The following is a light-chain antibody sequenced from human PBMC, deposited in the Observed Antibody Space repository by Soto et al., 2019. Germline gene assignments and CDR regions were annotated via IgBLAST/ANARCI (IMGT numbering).Light chain of an antibody. Sequence: AIRMTQSPSSPSASTGARVTITCRASQGISNYLAWYQQKPGTAPKLLIYAASTLQSGVPSRFSGSGSGTDFTLTIRYLQSEDFATYFCQQYYNYPPTFGQGTKLEI. CDR1: QGISNY. CDR3: QQYYNYPPT. V-gene: IGKV1-8*01. CDR2: AAS. J-gene: IGKJ2*01.